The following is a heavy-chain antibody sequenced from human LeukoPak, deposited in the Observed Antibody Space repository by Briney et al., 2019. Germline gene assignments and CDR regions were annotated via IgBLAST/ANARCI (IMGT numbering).Heavy chain of an antibody. D-gene: IGHD2-15*01. Sequence: QPGGSLRLSCAASGFTFSSYEMNWVRQAPGKGLEWVSYISSSGSTIYYADSVKGRFTISRDNAKNSLYLQMNSLRAEDTAVYYCVRGQVVAAFDYWGQGTLVTVSS. CDR2: ISSSGSTI. J-gene: IGHJ4*02. V-gene: IGHV3-48*03. CDR3: VRGQVVAAFDY. CDR1: GFTFSSYE.